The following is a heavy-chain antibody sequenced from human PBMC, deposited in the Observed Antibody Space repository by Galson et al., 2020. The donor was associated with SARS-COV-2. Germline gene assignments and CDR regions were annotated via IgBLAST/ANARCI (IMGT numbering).Heavy chain of an antibody. CDR2: IYYSGSI. D-gene: IGHD5-12*01. V-gene: IGHV4-31*03. J-gene: IGHJ6*02. Sequence: SETLSLTCTVSGGSISSGGYYWSWIRQHPGKGLEWIGHIYYSGSIYYNPSLKSRVTISVDTSKNQLSLKLSSVTAADTAVYYCARIKVARVGDYYDYGMDVWGQGTTVTVSS. CDR3: ARIKVARVGDYYDYGMDV. CDR1: GGSISSGGYY.